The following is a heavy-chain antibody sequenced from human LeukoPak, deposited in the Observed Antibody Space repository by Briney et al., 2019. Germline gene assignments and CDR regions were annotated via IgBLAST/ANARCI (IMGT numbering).Heavy chain of an antibody. J-gene: IGHJ4*02. CDR1: GGSFSGYY. V-gene: IGHV4-34*01. Sequence: SETLSLTCAVYGGSFSGYYWSWIRQPPGKGLEWLGEINHSGSTNYNPSLKSRVTISVDTSKNQFSLKLSSVTAADTAVYYCAGGGQQLAPYFDYWGQGTLVTVSS. D-gene: IGHD6-13*01. CDR3: AGGGQQLAPYFDY. CDR2: INHSGST.